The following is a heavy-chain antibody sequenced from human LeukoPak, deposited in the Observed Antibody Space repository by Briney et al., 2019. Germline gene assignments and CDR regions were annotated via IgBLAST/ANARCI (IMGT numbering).Heavy chain of an antibody. CDR2: ISAYNGNT. D-gene: IGHD3-3*01. CDR3: AGYYDFWSGYSQPFDP. CDR1: GYTFTSYG. Sequence: GASVKVSCKASGYTFTSYGISWVRQAPGQGLEWMGWISAYNGNTNYAQKLQGRVTMTTDTSTSTAYMELRSLRSDDTAVYYCAGYYDFWSGYSQPFDPWGQGTLVTVSS. V-gene: IGHV1-18*01. J-gene: IGHJ5*02.